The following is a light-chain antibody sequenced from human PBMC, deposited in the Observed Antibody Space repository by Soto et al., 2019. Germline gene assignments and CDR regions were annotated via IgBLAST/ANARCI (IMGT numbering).Light chain of an antibody. CDR1: SSNIGSHY. J-gene: IGLJ3*02. Sequence: QSALTQPPSASGTPGQSLTISCAGSSSNIGSHYVYWYQHLPGTAPKLLIFRDGQRPSGVPDRFFGSKSGTSASLAISVLRSEDEAHYYCAVWDASLTGWVFGGGTPLTVL. CDR2: RDG. CDR3: AVWDASLTGWV. V-gene: IGLV1-47*01.